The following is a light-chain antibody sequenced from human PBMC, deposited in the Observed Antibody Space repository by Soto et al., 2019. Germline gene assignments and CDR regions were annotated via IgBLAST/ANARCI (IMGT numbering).Light chain of an antibody. J-gene: IGLJ1*01. Sequence: QSVLTQPTSVSGSPGQSITISCTGNHNDIGTYDYVSWYQQHPGRAPRLLIHGVTTRPSGISGRFPASKSGLTASLTISGLQPEDEADYYCSSFTSNRIDVFGPGTKVTVL. CDR2: GVT. CDR3: SSFTSNRIDV. CDR1: HNDIGTYDY. V-gene: IGLV2-14*03.